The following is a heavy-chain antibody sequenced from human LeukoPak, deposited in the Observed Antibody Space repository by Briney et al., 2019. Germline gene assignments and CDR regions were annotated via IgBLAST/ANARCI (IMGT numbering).Heavy chain of an antibody. CDR1: GGSISSGDYY. J-gene: IGHJ4*02. Sequence: SETLSLTCTVPGGSISSGDYYWSWIRQPAGKGLEWIGRIYTSGSTNYNPSLKSRITISVDTSKNQFFLKLRSVTAADTAVYYCARGNNPISSLDYWGQGTLVTVSS. V-gene: IGHV4-61*02. D-gene: IGHD1/OR15-1a*01. CDR2: IYTSGST. CDR3: ARGNNPISSLDY.